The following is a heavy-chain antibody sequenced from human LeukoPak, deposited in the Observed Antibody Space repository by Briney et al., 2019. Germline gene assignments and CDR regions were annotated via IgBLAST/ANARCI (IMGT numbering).Heavy chain of an antibody. J-gene: IGHJ4*02. D-gene: IGHD4/OR15-4a*01. CDR3: ARHMVITPFDS. CDR1: GFSFRDYY. CDR2: ISGCDNII. Sequence: GGSLRHSCAASGFSFRDYYFSWIRQAPGQGLEWLSFISGCDNIIHYEDSVQGRFTISRDDAKNSVFLQMNSLKTEDTALYYCARHMVITPFDSWGQGT. V-gene: IGHV3-11*01.